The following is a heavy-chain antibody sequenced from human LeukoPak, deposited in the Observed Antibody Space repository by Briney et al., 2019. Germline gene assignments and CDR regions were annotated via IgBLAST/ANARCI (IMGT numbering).Heavy chain of an antibody. CDR3: AKGASDTVTTRFDY. J-gene: IGHJ4*02. CDR2: ISGSGGST. Sequence: GGSLRLSCAASGFTFSSYAMSWVHQAPGKGLEWVSAISGSGGSTYYADSVKGRFAISRDNSKNALYLQMNSLRAEDTALYYCAKGASDTVTTRFDYWGQGTLVTVSS. D-gene: IGHD4-17*01. V-gene: IGHV3-23*01. CDR1: GFTFSSYA.